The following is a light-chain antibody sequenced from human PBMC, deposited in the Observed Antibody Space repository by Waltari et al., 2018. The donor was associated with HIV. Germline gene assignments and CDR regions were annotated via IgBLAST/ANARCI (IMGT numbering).Light chain of an antibody. CDR2: YKSDSDK. J-gene: IGLJ2*01. CDR1: SGTNVGTYR. Sequence: QAVLTQPSSLPASPGASASLTCTLRSGTNVGTYRIYWYQQKPGSPPQYLLRYKSDSDKQQGSGVPSRFSGSKDASANAGILLISGLQSEDEADYYCMIWHSSAVVFGGGTKLTVL. CDR3: MIWHSSAVV. V-gene: IGLV5-45*03.